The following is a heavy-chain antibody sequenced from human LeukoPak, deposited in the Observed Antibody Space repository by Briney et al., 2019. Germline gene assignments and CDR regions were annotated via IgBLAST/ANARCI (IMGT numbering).Heavy chain of an antibody. CDR1: GFTFSSYG. J-gene: IGHJ6*02. Sequence: GGSLRLSCAASGFTFSSYGMHWVRQAPGKGLEWVAVISYDGSNKYYADSVKGRFTISRDNSKNTLYLQMNSLRAEDTAVYYCAKDLQVFSQLENPHPVYYYYGMDVWGQGTTVTVSS. V-gene: IGHV3-30*18. CDR2: ISYDGSNK. CDR3: AKDLQVFSQLENPHPVYYYYGMDV. D-gene: IGHD6-13*01.